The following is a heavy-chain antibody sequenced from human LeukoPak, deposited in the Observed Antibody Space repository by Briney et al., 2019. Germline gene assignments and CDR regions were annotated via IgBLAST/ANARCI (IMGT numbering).Heavy chain of an antibody. CDR3: TKDRYGGNVDC. CDR2: ISYDGSNK. Sequence: PGRSLRLSCAASGFTFSSYAMHWVRHVPGKGLEWGSVISYDGSNKYYVDSVKGRFTISIDNAKNTLYLQMKSLRAETTAVYYCTKDRYGGNVDCWDQGALVTVS. J-gene: IGHJ4*02. D-gene: IGHD4-23*01. V-gene: IGHV3-30*18. CDR1: GFTFSSYA.